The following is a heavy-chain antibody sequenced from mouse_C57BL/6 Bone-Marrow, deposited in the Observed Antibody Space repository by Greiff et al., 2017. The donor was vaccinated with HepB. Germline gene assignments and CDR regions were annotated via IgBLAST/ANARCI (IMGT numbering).Heavy chain of an antibody. CDR1: GYTFTSYW. Sequence: VQLKQPGAELVRPGTSVKLSCKASGYTFTSYWMHWVKQRPGQGLEWIGVIDPSDSYTNYNQKFKGKATLTVDTSSSTAYMQLSSLTSEDSAVYYCARRDYGSASYYFDYWGQGTTLTVSS. J-gene: IGHJ2*01. V-gene: IGHV1-59*01. D-gene: IGHD1-1*01. CDR3: ARRDYGSASYYFDY. CDR2: IDPSDSYT.